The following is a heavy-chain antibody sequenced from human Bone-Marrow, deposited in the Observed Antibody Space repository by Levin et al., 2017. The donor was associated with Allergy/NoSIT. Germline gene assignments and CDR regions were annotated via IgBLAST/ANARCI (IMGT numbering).Heavy chain of an antibody. CDR1: GFTFSDYY. J-gene: IGHJ4*02. CDR3: ARDSVAATDY. Sequence: GESLKISCATSGFTFSDYYVDWVRQAPGKGLEWVGRSKDKANTYTPEYAASVKGRFIISRDDSTKSVYLQINSLQVEDSAVYYCARDSVAATDYWGQGTPVTVSS. CDR2: SKDKANTYTP. V-gene: IGHV3-72*01. D-gene: IGHD2-15*01.